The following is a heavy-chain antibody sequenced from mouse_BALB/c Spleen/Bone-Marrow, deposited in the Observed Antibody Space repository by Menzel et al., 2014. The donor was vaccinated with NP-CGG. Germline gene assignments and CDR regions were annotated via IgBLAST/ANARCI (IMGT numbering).Heavy chain of an antibody. CDR1: GFSLTSYG. CDR3: AIDLGYDPYYFDY. V-gene: IGHV2-9*02. CDR2: IWAGGST. J-gene: IGHJ2*01. Sequence: QVQLKQSGPGLVAPSQSLSITCTVSGFSLTSYGVHWVRQTPGKGLEWLGVIWAGGSTSYISALMSRLTITKANSKNQVFLKMNSLQTDDTAIYYCAIDLGYDPYYFDYWGQGTPLTVSA. D-gene: IGHD2-2*01.